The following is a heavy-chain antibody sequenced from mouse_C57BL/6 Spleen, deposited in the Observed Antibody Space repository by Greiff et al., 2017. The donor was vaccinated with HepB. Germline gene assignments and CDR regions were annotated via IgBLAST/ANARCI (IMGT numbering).Heavy chain of an antibody. D-gene: IGHD1-1*01. CDR3: ARGGITTDPFAY. CDR1: GYSITSGYY. CDR2: ISYDGSN. J-gene: IGHJ3*01. Sequence: VQLKESGPGLVKPSQSLSLTCSVTGYSITSGYYWNWIRQFPGNKLEWMGYISYDGSNNYNPSLKNRISITRDTSKNQFFLKLNSVTTEDTATYYCARGGITTDPFAYWGQGTLVTVSA. V-gene: IGHV3-6*01.